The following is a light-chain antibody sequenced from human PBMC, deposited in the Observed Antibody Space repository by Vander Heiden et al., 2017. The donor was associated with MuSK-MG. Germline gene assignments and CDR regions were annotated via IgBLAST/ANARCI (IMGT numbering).Light chain of an antibody. J-gene: IGKJ2*01. Sequence: DIQMTQSPSPLSASVGDRVTITCQASQDISNNLNWYQQKPGKAPKLLIFDASILERGVPSRFSGGGSGTDFTFTISSLQTEDVATYSCGQEGNIPYTFGQGTKMEIK. CDR3: GQEGNIPYT. V-gene: IGKV1-33*01. CDR2: DAS. CDR1: QDISNN.